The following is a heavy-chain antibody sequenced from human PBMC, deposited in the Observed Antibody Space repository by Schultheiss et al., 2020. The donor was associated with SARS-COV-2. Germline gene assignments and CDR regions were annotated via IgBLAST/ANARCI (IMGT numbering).Heavy chain of an antibody. CDR1: GFTFSSYS. J-gene: IGHJ4*02. D-gene: IGHD2-2*02. V-gene: IGHV3-21*01. Sequence: GGSLRLSCAASGFTFSSYSMNWVRQAPGKGLEWVSSISSSSSYIYYADSVKGRFTISRDNAKNSLYLQMNSLRAEDTAVYYCARNPIVVVPAAIGDYWGQGTLVTVSS. CDR3: ARNPIVVVPAAIGDY. CDR2: ISSSSSYI.